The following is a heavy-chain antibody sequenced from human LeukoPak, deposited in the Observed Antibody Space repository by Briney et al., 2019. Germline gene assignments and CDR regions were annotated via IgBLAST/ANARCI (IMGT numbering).Heavy chain of an antibody. CDR3: ARDRYYYGSGSYPYYYGMDV. D-gene: IGHD3-10*01. Sequence: ASVKVSCKASGYTFTSYAMNWVRQAPGQGLEWMGWINTNTGNPTYAQGFTGRFVFSLDTSVSTAYLEISSLEAEDTAVYYCARDRYYYGSGSYPYYYGMDVWGQGTTVTVSS. CDR2: INTNTGNP. J-gene: IGHJ6*02. V-gene: IGHV7-4-1*02. CDR1: GYTFTSYA.